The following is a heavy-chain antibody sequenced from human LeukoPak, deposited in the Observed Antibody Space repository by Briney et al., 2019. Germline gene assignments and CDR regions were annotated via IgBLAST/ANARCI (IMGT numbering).Heavy chain of an antibody. CDR2: IHYSGST. CDR1: GGSISSSSYY. J-gene: IGHJ5*02. D-gene: IGHD1-1*01. Sequence: SETLSLTCTVSGGSISSSSYYWGWIRQPPGKGLEWIASIHYSGSTYNNPSLKSRVTISVDTSKNQFSLKMSSVTAADTATYYCARRDTTGRIGRFDPWGQGTLVTVSA. CDR3: ARRDTTGRIGRFDP. V-gene: IGHV4-39*01.